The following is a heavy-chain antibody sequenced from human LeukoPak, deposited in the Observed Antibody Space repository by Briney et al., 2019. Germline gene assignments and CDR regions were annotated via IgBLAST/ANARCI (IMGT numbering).Heavy chain of an antibody. V-gene: IGHV4-34*01. CDR3: ARGRLDYYGSGSAGWFDP. D-gene: IGHD3-10*01. CDR2: INHSGST. Sequence: SETLSLTCAVYGGSFSGYYWSWIRQPPGKWLEWIGEINHSGSTNYNPSLKSRVTISVDTSKNQFSLKLSSVTAADTAVYYCARGRLDYYGSGSAGWFDPWGQGTLVTVSS. CDR1: GGSFSGYY. J-gene: IGHJ5*02.